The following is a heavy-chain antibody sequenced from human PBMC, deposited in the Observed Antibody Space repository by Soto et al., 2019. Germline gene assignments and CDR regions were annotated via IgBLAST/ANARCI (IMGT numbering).Heavy chain of an antibody. J-gene: IGHJ6*03. CDR3: ARASGGYSYGNYYYYYYMDV. V-gene: IGHV3-33*01. D-gene: IGHD5-18*01. CDR2: IWYDGSNK. CDR1: GFTFSSYG. Sequence: PGGSLRLSCAASGFTFSSYGMHWVRQAPGKGLEWVAVIWYDGSNKYYADSVKGRFTISRDNSKNTLYLQMNSLRAEDTAVYYCARASGGYSYGNYYYYYYMDVWGKGTTVPVSS.